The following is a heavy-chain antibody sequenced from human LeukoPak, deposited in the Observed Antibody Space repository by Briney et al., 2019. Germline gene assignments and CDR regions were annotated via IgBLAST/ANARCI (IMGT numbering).Heavy chain of an antibody. V-gene: IGHV4-59*01. CDR2: IYYSGST. CDR1: GGSISNYY. J-gene: IGHJ4*02. Sequence: SETLSLTCTVSGGSISNYYWSWIRQPPGKGLEWIGYIYYSGSTNYNPSLKSRVTMSVDTSKNQFSLKLSSVTAADTAVYYCARGEELLWFGEFFWGQGTLVTVSS. D-gene: IGHD3-10*01. CDR3: ARGEELLWFGEFF.